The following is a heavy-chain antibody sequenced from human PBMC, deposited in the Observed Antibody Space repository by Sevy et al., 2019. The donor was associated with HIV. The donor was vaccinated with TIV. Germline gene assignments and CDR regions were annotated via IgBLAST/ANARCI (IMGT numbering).Heavy chain of an antibody. CDR3: ARHCSSTSGSHAFDI. J-gene: IGHJ3*02. Sequence: SETLSLTCAVYGGSFSGYYWSWIRQPPGKGLEWIGEINHSGSTNYNPSLKSRVTISVDKSKNQFSLKLSSVTAADTAVFYCARHCSSTSGSHAFDIWGQGTMVTVSS. V-gene: IGHV4-34*01. CDR1: GGSFSGYY. CDR2: INHSGST. D-gene: IGHD2-2*01.